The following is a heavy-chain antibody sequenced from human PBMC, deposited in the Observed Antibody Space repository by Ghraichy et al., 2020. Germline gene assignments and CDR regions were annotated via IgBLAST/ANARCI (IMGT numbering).Heavy chain of an antibody. CDR1: GFTFSDYG. CDR2: ISAAGTI. CDR3: VKRSSYPEYFQH. Sequence: GGSLRLSCAASGFTFSDYGMSWVRQAPGKGLEWVACISAAGTIYYAYSVKGRFSISRDNSKNTVYLQMISLRAEDTAMYYCVKRSSYPEYFQHWGQGALVTVSS. J-gene: IGHJ1*01. V-gene: IGHV3-23*01.